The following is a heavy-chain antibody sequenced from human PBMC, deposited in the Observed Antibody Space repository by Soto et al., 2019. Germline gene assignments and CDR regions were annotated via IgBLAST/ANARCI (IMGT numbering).Heavy chain of an antibody. D-gene: IGHD2-15*01. V-gene: IGHV3-53*04. Sequence: EVQLVESGGGLVQPGGSLRLSCAASGFTVSSNYMSWVRQAPGKGLEWVSVIYSGGSTYYADSVKGRFTISRHNSKNTLYLQMNSLRAEDTAVYYCARGYCRGGSCWEGYYFDYWGQGTLVTVSS. CDR3: ARGYCRGGSCWEGYYFDY. CDR1: GFTVSSNY. J-gene: IGHJ4*02. CDR2: IYSGGST.